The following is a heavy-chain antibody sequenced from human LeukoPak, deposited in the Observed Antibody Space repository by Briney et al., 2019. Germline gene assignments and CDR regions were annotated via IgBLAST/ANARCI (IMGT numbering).Heavy chain of an antibody. J-gene: IGHJ4*02. D-gene: IGHD6-19*01. CDR3: ASSGWSYYFDY. CDR1: GFTFSSYA. CDR2: ISGSGDNT. Sequence: TGGSLRLSCAASGFTFSSYAMSWVRQAPGKGLEWVSGISGSGDNTYYADSVKGRFTISRDNSKKTLYLQMNSLRAEDTAVYYCASSGWSYYFDYWGQGTLVTVSS. V-gene: IGHV3-23*01.